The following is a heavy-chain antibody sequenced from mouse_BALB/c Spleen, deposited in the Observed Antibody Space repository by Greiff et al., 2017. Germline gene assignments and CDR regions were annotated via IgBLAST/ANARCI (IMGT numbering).Heavy chain of an antibody. CDR1: GYTFTDYY. J-gene: IGHJ3*01. V-gene: IGHV1-77*01. Sequence: LQESGAELARPGASVKLSCKASGYTFTDYYINWVKQRTGQGLEWIGEIYPGSGNTYYNEKFKGKATLTADKSSSTAYMQLSSLTSEDSAVYFCARGNGNYWFAYWGQGTLVTVSA. D-gene: IGHD2-1*01. CDR2: IYPGSGNT. CDR3: ARGNGNYWFAY.